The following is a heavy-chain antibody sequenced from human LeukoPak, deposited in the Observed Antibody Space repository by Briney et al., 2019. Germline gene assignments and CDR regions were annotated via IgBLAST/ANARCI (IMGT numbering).Heavy chain of an antibody. J-gene: IGHJ4*02. Sequence: SETLSLTCTVSRGSISSFFWSWIRQPPGKGLEWIGYISYSGDTKYNPSLKSRVTISVDTSKNQFSLKLSSVTAADTAVYYCARDYGGKFDYWGQGTLVTVSS. CDR2: ISYSGDT. V-gene: IGHV4-59*01. D-gene: IGHD4-17*01. CDR3: ARDYGGKFDY. CDR1: RGSISSFF.